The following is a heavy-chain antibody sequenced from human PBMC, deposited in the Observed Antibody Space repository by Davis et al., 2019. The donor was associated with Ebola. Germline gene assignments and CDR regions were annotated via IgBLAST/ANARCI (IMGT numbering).Heavy chain of an antibody. V-gene: IGHV3-23*01. J-gene: IGHJ3*02. CDR2: ISGSGGNT. D-gene: IGHD3-10*01. CDR3: AKAGVMVRGVIGAFDI. Sequence: GESLKISCAASGFTFSSYAMSWVRQAPGKGLEWVSAISGSGGNTYYADSVKGRFTISRDNSKNTLYLQMNSLRAEDTAVYYCAKAGVMVRGVIGAFDIWGQGTMVTVSS. CDR1: GFTFSSYA.